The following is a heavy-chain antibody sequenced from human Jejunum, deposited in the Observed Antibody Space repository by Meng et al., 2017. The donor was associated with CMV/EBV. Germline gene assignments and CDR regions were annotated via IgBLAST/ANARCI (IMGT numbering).Heavy chain of an antibody. CDR1: GLIFDIYA. CDR3: AKDRMGPRVTTLLDA. Sequence: GLIFDIYAMSWVRQAPGKGLEWVAGISGSGGATWYADSVKGRFTISRDNSKNMVYLQMSSLRVEDTAVYYCAKDRMGPRVTTLLDAWGQGTLVTVSS. V-gene: IGHV3-23*01. J-gene: IGHJ5*02. D-gene: IGHD1-1*01. CDR2: ISGSGGAT.